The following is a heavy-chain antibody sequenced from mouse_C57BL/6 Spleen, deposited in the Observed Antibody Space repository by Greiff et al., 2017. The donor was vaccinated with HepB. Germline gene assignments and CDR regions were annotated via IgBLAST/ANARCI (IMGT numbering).Heavy chain of an antibody. CDR1: GFTFSDYY. J-gene: IGHJ4*01. D-gene: IGHD4-1*01. CDR2: ISNGGGST. CDR3: ARQGTGNYAMDY. Sequence: EVHLVESGGGLVQPGGSLKLSCAASGFTFSDYYMYWVRQTPEKRLEWVAYISNGGGSTYYPDTVKGRFTISRDNAKNTLYLQMSRLKSEDTAMYYCARQGTGNYAMDYWGQGTSVTVSS. V-gene: IGHV5-12*01.